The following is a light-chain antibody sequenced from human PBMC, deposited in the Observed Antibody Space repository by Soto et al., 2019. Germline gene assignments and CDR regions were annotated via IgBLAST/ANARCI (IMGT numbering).Light chain of an antibody. CDR3: LQHKTFPWT. CDR2: SAS. Sequence: DIQVTQSPSSLSASVGDRVTITCRASQDIGNDLGWYQQEPGKAPRRLIYSASNVQSGVPSRFSGSRSGTEFTLTISSLQPEDFVTYHCLQHKTFPWTFGQGTKV. CDR1: QDIGND. V-gene: IGKV1-17*01. J-gene: IGKJ1*01.